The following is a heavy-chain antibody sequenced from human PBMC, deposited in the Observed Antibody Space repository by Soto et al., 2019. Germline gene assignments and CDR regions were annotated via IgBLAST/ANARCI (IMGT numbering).Heavy chain of an antibody. V-gene: IGHV1-69*13. CDR2: IIPIFGTA. J-gene: IGHJ6*02. D-gene: IGHD3-22*01. Sequence: SVKVSCKASGGTFSSYAISCVRQAPGQGLEWMGGIIPIFGTANYAQKFQGRVTITADESTSTAYMELSSLRSEDTAVYYCASKLRRYYYDSSGYYSDYYYGMDVWGQGTTVTVSS. CDR3: ASKLRRYYYDSSGYYSDYYYGMDV. CDR1: GGTFSSYA.